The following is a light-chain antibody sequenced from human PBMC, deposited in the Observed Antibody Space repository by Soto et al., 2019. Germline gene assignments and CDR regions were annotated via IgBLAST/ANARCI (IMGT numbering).Light chain of an antibody. CDR3: NSHTSSHFRV. CDR1: SNDIGRYNH. Sequence: QSVLTQPASVSGSPGQSITISCTGTSNDIGRYNHVSWYQHHPGKAPKLIISEVSNRPSGVSNRFSGSKSGYTASLTISGLQSEDEADYYCNSHTSSHFRVFGTGTKLTVL. V-gene: IGLV2-14*01. J-gene: IGLJ1*01. CDR2: EVS.